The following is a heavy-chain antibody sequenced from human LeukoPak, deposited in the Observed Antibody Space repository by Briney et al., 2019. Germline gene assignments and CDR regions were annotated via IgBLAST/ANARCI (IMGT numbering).Heavy chain of an antibody. Sequence: GGSLRLSCVVSEITVGSGFSFINAWMSWVRQAPGKGLEWVSVIYSGGSTYYADSVKGRFTISRDNSKNTLYLQMNSLRAEDTAVYYCARDVGGNSRGYFDYWGQGTLVTVSS. CDR1: EITVGSGFSFINAW. V-gene: IGHV3-66*01. CDR3: ARDVGGNSRGYFDY. CDR2: IYSGGST. D-gene: IGHD4-23*01. J-gene: IGHJ4*02.